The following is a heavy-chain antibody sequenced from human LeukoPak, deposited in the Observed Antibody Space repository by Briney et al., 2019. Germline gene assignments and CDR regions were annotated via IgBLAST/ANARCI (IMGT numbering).Heavy chain of an antibody. Sequence: GGSLRLSCAASGFSFSDYAMSWVRQAPGTGLEWVSTISGSGGTTYYADSVKGRFTISRDNSNNTLYLQMISLRLEDTAVYYCANPHTLICAYWGLGTLATVSS. CDR3: ANPHTLICAY. CDR1: GFSFSDYA. V-gene: IGHV3-23*01. D-gene: IGHD3/OR15-3a*01. CDR2: ISGSGGTT. J-gene: IGHJ4*02.